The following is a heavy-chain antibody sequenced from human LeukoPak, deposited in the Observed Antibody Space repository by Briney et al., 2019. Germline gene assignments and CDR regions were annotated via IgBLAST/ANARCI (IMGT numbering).Heavy chain of an antibody. Sequence: ASVKVSCKASGYTFTSYAMHWVRQAPGQRLEWMGWINAGNGNTKYSQKFQGRVTITRDTSASTAYMELSSLRSEDTAVYYCARRTYVDTAMVDFDYWGQGTLVTVSS. CDR3: ARRTYVDTAMVDFDY. CDR1: GYTFTSYA. V-gene: IGHV1-3*01. D-gene: IGHD5-18*01. J-gene: IGHJ4*02. CDR2: INAGNGNT.